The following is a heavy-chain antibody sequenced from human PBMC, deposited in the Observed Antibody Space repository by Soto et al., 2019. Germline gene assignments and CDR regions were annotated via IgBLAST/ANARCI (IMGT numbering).Heavy chain of an antibody. CDR3: ARVTGFGDRPPYCDY. V-gene: IGHV1-69*12. CDR1: GGTFSSYA. CDR2: IIPIFGTA. J-gene: IGHJ4*02. Sequence: QVQLVQSGAEVKKPGSSVKVSCKASGGTFSSYAISWVRQAPGQGLEWMGGIIPIFGTANYAQKFQGRVTIXXDXSXXTAYMELSSLRSEDTAVYYCARVTGFGDRPPYCDYWGQGTLVTVSS. D-gene: IGHD4-17*01.